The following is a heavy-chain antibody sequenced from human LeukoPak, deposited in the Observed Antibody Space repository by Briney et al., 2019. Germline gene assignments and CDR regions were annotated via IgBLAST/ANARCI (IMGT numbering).Heavy chain of an antibody. J-gene: IGHJ4*02. D-gene: IGHD3-16*02. CDR2: IYHSGTS. CDR1: DYSISSGYY. V-gene: IGHV4-38-2*02. CDR3: ARDLGYPYYFDY. Sequence: PSETLSLTCTVSDYSISSGYYWGWIRPPPGKGLEWIGTIYHSGTSYYNPSLKSRVTISVDTSKNQFSLKLSSVTAADTAVYYCARDLGYPYYFDYWGQGTLVTVSS.